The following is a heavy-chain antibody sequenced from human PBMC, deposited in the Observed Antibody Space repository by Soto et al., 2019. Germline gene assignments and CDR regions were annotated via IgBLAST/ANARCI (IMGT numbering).Heavy chain of an antibody. CDR1: GFSLSTSGMC. V-gene: IGHV2-70*20. Sequence: SGPTLVNPTQTLTLTCTFSGFSLSTSGMCVGWVRQPPGKALEWLALIDWHDDKYYRTSLKTRLTISKDTSKNHVVLTMSNMDPVDTATCYCARITVAEAGFYGMDVWGQGTTVTVSS. CDR2: IDWHDDK. D-gene: IGHD6-13*01. CDR3: ARITVAEAGFYGMDV. J-gene: IGHJ6*02.